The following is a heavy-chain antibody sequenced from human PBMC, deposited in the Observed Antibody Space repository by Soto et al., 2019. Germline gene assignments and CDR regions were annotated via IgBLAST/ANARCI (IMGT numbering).Heavy chain of an antibody. CDR3: ASGDIVLVPASRNYYGMAV. V-gene: IGHV1-69*12. Sequence: QVQLVQSGAEVKKPGSSVKVSCKASGGTFSSYAISWVRQAPGQGLEWMGGIIPILGTAKYSQKFQGRVTIPAHESTSTAYMELSSLRSEDTAVYYCASGDIVLVPASRNYYGMAVWGQGTTVTVSS. CDR2: IIPILGTA. J-gene: IGHJ6*02. D-gene: IGHD2-2*01. CDR1: GGTFSSYA.